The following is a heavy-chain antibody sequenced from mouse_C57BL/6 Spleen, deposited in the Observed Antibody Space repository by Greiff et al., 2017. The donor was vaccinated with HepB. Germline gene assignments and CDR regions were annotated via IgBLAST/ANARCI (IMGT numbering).Heavy chain of an antibody. Sequence: VQLQESGAELARPGASVKLSCKASGYTFTSYGISWVKQRTGQGLEWIGEIYPRSGNTYYNEKFKGKATLTADKSSSTAYMELRSLTSEDSAVYFCARYYDGKGYAMDYWGQGTSVTVSS. D-gene: IGHD1-1*01. CDR2: IYPRSGNT. CDR1: GYTFTSYG. V-gene: IGHV1-81*01. J-gene: IGHJ4*01. CDR3: ARYYDGKGYAMDY.